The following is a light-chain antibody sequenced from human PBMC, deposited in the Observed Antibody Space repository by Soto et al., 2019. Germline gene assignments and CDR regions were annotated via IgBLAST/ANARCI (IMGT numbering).Light chain of an antibody. Sequence: QSVLTQPPSVSAAPGHNVTISCSGSSSNIGDYYVSWYQQLPGTAPKLLIYDNHNRPSGIPDRFSGSKSGTSATLGITGLQSDDEADYYCCSFVDTGTYLFGSGTKVTVL. CDR1: SSNIGDYY. CDR3: CSFVDTGTYL. J-gene: IGLJ1*01. CDR2: DNH. V-gene: IGLV1-51*01.